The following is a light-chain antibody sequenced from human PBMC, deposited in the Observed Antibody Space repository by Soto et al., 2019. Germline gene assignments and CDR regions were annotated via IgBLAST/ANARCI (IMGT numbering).Light chain of an antibody. Sequence: NVLTKSPGTLSLSPGERATLSCRASQRISSSSLAWYQQKPGQAPRLLIYDASKRATGIPDRFSGSGSGTDFTLTISRLEPEDFAVYYCQQRGGSPPTWTFGQGTMVDI. CDR3: QQRGGSPPTWT. CDR1: QRISSSS. CDR2: DAS. V-gene: IGKV3-20*01. J-gene: IGKJ1*01.